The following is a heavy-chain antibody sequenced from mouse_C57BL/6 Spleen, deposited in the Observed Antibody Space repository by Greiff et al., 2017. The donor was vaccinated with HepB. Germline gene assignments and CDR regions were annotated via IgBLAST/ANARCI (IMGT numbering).Heavy chain of an antibody. J-gene: IGHJ4*01. CDR2: IDPANGNT. CDR1: GFNIKNTY. CDR3: ARCYDGYYDAMDY. D-gene: IGHD2-3*01. Sequence: VHVKQSVAELVRPGASVKLSCTASGFNIKNTYMHWVKQRPEQGLEWIGRIDPANGNTKYAPKFQGKATITADTSSNTAYLQLSSLTSEDTAIYYCARCYDGYYDAMDYWGQGTSVTVSS. V-gene: IGHV14-3*01.